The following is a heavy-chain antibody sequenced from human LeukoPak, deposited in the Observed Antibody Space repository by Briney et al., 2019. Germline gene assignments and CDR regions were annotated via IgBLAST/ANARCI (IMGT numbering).Heavy chain of an antibody. V-gene: IGHV3-23*01. CDR2: ISGSGGST. CDR1: GFTFSSYA. J-gene: IGHJ6*02. D-gene: IGHD3-3*01. Sequence: GGSLRLSCAASGFTFSSYAMSWVRQAPGKGLEWVSAISGSGGSTYYADSVKGRFTISRDNSKNTLYLQMNSLRAEDTAVYYCATNAIFGVVGNEYYGMDVWGQGTTVTVSS. CDR3: ATNAIFGVVGNEYYGMDV.